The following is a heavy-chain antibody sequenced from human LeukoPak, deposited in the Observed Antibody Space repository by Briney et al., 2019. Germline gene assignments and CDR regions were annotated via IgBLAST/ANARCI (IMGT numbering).Heavy chain of an antibody. J-gene: IGHJ3*02. V-gene: IGHV1-2*06. Sequence: ASVKVSCKASGYTFTGYYMHWVRQAPGQGLEWMGRISPNSGGTNYAQKFQGRVTMTRDTSISTAYMELSRLRSDDTAVYYCARAYYYDSSGEDAFDIWGQGTMVTVSS. CDR3: ARAYYYDSSGEDAFDI. CDR1: GYTFTGYY. D-gene: IGHD3-22*01. CDR2: ISPNSGGT.